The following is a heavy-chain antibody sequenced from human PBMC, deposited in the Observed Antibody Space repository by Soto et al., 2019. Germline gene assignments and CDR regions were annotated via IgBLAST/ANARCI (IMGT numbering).Heavy chain of an antibody. CDR2: INHSGST. V-gene: IGHV4-34*01. J-gene: IGHJ5*02. CDR3: ARAKYYYGSGSYYNSNWFDP. D-gene: IGHD3-10*01. Sequence: SETLSVTCAVYGGSFSGYYWSWSRQPPWKGLEWIGEINHSGSTNYNPSLKSRVTISVDTSKNQFSLKLSSVTAADTAVYYCARAKYYYGSGSYYNSNWFDPWGQGTLVTVS. CDR1: GGSFSGYY.